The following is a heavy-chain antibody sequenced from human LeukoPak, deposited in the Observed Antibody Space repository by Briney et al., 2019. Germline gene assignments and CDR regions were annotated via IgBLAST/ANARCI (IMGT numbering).Heavy chain of an antibody. CDR3: ARGAYDYIWGSYRQYYYFDY. CDR2: INHSGST. V-gene: IGHV4-34*01. D-gene: IGHD3-16*02. Sequence: PSETLSLTCAVYGGSFSGYYWSWIRQPPGKGLEWIGEINHSGSTNYNPSLKSRVTISVDTSKNQFSLKLSSVTAADTAVYYCARGAYDYIWGSYRQYYYFDYRGQGTLVTVSS. J-gene: IGHJ4*02. CDR1: GGSFSGYY.